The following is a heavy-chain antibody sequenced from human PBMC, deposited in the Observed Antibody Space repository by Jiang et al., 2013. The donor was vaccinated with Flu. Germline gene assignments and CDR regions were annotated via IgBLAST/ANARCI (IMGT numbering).Heavy chain of an antibody. CDR2: IHDSGST. CDR3: ARAFDSSGWYRYWYFDL. V-gene: IGHV4-61*01. J-gene: IGHJ2*01. CDR1: GGSVSSGSYY. Sequence: GLVKPSETLSLTCTVSGGSVSSGSYYWSWIRQPPGKGLEWIGYIHDSGSTNYNPSLKSRVATSLDKPKNQFSLDLRSVTAADTALYYCARAFDSSGWYRYWYFDLWGRGTLVTVSS. D-gene: IGHD6-19*01.